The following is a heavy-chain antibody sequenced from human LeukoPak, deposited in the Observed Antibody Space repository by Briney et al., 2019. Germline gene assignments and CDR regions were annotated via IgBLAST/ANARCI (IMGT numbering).Heavy chain of an antibody. CDR2: IYYSGST. D-gene: IGHD6-19*01. CDR1: GGSISSGGYY. V-gene: IGHV4-31*03. CDR3: ARDSSGWYWFDP. Sequence: SQTLSLTCTVSGGSISSGGYYWSWIRQHPGKGLEWIGYIYYSGSTYYNPSLKSRVTISVDTSKNQFSLKLSSVTAADTAVYYCARDSSGWYWFDPWGQGTLVTVSS. J-gene: IGHJ5*02.